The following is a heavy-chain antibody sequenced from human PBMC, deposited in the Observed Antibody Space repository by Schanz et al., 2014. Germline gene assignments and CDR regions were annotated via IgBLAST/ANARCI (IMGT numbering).Heavy chain of an antibody. CDR2: FNDGGVNK. J-gene: IGHJ5*01. CDR3: AKSQGSSFDS. Sequence: EVQLVESGGGLIQPGGSLRLSCAASGFTFSSYAMSWVRQAPGKGLEWVSSFNDGGVNKYYVDSVKGRFTISSDNSKSTLYLQMSSLRAEDTAVYYCAKSQGSSFDSWGQGTLVTVSS. CDR1: GFTFSSYA. V-gene: IGHV3-23*04. D-gene: IGHD6-13*01.